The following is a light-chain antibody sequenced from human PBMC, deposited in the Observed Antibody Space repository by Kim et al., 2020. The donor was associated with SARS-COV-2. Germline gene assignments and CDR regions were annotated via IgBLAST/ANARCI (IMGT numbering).Light chain of an antibody. CDR1: SGSIDINR. CDR2: EDN. V-gene: IGLV6-57*01. J-gene: IGLJ3*02. Sequence: NFMLTQPHSVSESPGKTVTISCTRNSGSIDINRVQWYQQRPGSSPTTVIYEDNQTPSGVPDRFSGSIDSSSNSASLTISGLKTEDEAEYYCQSYAHTNEGVFGGGTQLTVL. CDR3: QSYAHTNEGV.